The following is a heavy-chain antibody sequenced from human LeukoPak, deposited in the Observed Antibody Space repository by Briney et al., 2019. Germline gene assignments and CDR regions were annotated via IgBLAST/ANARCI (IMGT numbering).Heavy chain of an antibody. D-gene: IGHD3-22*01. CDR1: GFTFSSYW. V-gene: IGHV3-74*01. Sequence: GSLRLSCAASGFTFSSYWMHWVRQAPGKGLVWVSRINSDGSSTSYADSVKGRFTISRDNAKNTLYLQMNSLRAEDTAVYYCARVLPYYYDSSGYYPDYWGQGTLVTVSS. CDR3: ARVLPYYYDSSGYYPDY. CDR2: INSDGSST. J-gene: IGHJ4*02.